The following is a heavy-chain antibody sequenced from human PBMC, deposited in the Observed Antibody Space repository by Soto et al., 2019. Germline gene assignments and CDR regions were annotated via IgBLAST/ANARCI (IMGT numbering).Heavy chain of an antibody. CDR3: TTPHGRNAFDI. Sequence: LRLSCAASGFTFSNAWMSWVRQAPGKGLEWVGRIKSKTDGGTTNYAAPVKGRFTISRDDSKNTLYLQMNSLQTEDTAVYYCTTPHGRNAFDIWGQGTMVTVSS. J-gene: IGHJ3*02. CDR1: GFTFSNAW. D-gene: IGHD2-8*01. V-gene: IGHV3-15*01. CDR2: IKSKTDGGTT.